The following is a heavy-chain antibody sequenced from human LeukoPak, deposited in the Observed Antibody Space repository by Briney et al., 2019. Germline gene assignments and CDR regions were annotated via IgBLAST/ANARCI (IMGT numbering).Heavy chain of an antibody. J-gene: IGHJ5*02. V-gene: IGHV3-30*04. D-gene: IGHD3-16*01. CDR2: ISYDGSNK. CDR3: ARDGRGLRLINWFDP. Sequence: GRSLRLSCAASGFTFSSYAMHWVRQAPGKGLEWVAVISYDGSNKYYADSVKGRFTISRDNSKNTLYLQMNSLRVEDTAVYYCARDGRGLRLINWFDPWGQGTLVTVSS. CDR1: GFTFSSYA.